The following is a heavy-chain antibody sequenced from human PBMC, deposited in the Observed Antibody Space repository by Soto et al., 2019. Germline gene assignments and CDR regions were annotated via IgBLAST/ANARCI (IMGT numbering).Heavy chain of an antibody. Sequence: ASVKVSCKASGYTFTSYDINWVRQATGQGLEWMGWMNPNSGNTDYAQKLQGRVTMTTDTSTSTAYMELRSLRSDDTAVYYCAREGDFWSGYGFDYWGQGTLVTVSS. J-gene: IGHJ4*02. CDR2: MNPNSGNT. CDR3: AREGDFWSGYGFDY. CDR1: GYTFTSYD. V-gene: IGHV1-8*01. D-gene: IGHD3-3*01.